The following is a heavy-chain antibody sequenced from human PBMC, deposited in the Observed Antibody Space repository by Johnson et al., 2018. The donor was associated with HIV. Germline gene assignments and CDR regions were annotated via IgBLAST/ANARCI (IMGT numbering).Heavy chain of an antibody. V-gene: IGHV3-30-3*01. Sequence: QVQLVESGGGVVQPGRSLRLSCAASGFTFRKYAMHWVRQAPGKGLEWVAVISYDGNNYYYADSVKVQFTISSDNSKNTLDLQMNCLRAADPAVYYCARDWEETAFDIWGQGTMVTVSS. D-gene: IGHD1-26*01. J-gene: IGHJ3*02. CDR2: ISYDGNNY. CDR3: ARDWEETAFDI. CDR1: GFTFRKYA.